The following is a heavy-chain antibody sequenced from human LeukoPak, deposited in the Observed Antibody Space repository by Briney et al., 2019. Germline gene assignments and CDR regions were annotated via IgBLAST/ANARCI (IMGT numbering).Heavy chain of an antibody. J-gene: IGHJ4*02. D-gene: IGHD2-2*01. CDR3: ARDLPGAPGDY. V-gene: IGHV3-11*01. Sequence: PGGSLRLSCAASGFTFSDNYMSWIRQAPGKGLEWVSYISSSGNTTYNADSVKGRFSITRDNAKNSLYLQMNSLRAEDTAVYYCARDLPGAPGDYWGQGTLVTVSS. CDR2: ISSSGNTT. CDR1: GFTFSDNY.